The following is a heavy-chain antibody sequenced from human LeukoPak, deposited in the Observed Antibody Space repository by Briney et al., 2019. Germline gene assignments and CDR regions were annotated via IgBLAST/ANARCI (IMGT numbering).Heavy chain of an antibody. CDR3: ARVAFPDYDFWSGYKFDY. V-gene: IGHV3-53*01. CDR1: GITVRNNY. Sequence: GGSLRLSCAASGITVRNNYMSWVRQAPGKGLEWVSVLYSGGDTYYGDSVKGRFTISRDNSKNTLYLQMNSLRAEDTAVYYCARVAFPDYDFWSGYKFDYWGQGTLVTVSS. CDR2: LYSGGDT. J-gene: IGHJ4*02. D-gene: IGHD3-3*01.